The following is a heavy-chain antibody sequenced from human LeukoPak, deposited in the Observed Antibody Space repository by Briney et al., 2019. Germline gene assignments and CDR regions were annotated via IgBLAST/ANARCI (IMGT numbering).Heavy chain of an antibody. D-gene: IGHD5-18*01. J-gene: IGHJ6*02. V-gene: IGHV3-33*01. Sequence: GGSLRLSCAASGFTFSSYGMHWVRQAPGKELEWVAVIWYDGSNKYYADSVKGRFTISRDNSKNTLYLQMNSLRAEDTAVYYCSRGPIHLWLYDGMDVWGQGTTVTVSS. CDR3: SRGPIHLWLYDGMDV. CDR2: IWYDGSNK. CDR1: GFTFSSYG.